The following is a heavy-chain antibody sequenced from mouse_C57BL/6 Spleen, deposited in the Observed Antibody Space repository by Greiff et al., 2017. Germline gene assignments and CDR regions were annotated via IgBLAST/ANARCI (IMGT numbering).Heavy chain of an antibody. CDR2: ISYDGSN. V-gene: IGHV3-6*01. CDR3: ARHGSSFYWYFDV. J-gene: IGHJ1*03. CDR1: GYSITRGYY. Sequence: QSGPGLVKPSQSLSLTCSVTGYSITRGYYWNWIRQFPGNKLEWMGYISYDGSNNYNPSLKNRISITRDTSKNQFFLKLNSVTTEDTATYYCARHGSSFYWYFDVWGTGTTVTVSS. D-gene: IGHD1-1*01.